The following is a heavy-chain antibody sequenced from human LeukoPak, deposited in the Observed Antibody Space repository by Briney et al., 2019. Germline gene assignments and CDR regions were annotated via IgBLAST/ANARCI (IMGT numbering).Heavy chain of an antibody. CDR3: ARDFLEDVY. CDR1: GLTFSNYN. V-gene: IGHV3-48*01. Sequence: PGGSLRLSCAASGLTFSNYNMNWVRQAPGKGLEWVSYISSSSTTIHYADSVRGRFTISRDNARNSLYLQMNSLRAEDTAVYYCARDFLEDVYWGQGTLVTVSS. CDR2: ISSSSTTI. D-gene: IGHD3-3*01. J-gene: IGHJ4*02.